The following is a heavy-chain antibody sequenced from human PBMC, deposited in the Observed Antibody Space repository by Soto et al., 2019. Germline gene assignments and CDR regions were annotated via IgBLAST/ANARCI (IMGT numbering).Heavy chain of an antibody. J-gene: IGHJ6*03. D-gene: IGHD1-20*01. CDR3: AKAITCRAIYYYYMDV. V-gene: IGHV3-23*01. CDR1: GFTFSSYA. Sequence: GGSLRLSCAASGFTFSSYAMSWVRQAPGKGLEWVSGISGDGGTTYYADSVKGRFTISRDNSKNTLYLQVHSLRAEDTAVYYCAKAITCRAIYYYYMDVWGKGTTVTVSS. CDR2: ISGDGGTT.